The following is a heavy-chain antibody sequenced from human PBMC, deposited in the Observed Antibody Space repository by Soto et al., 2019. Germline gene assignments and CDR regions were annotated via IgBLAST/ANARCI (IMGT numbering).Heavy chain of an antibody. J-gene: IGHJ4*02. CDR2: ISGSRTTT. CDR3: AKDAGSGCIGGSCSFQAPEH. V-gene: IGHV3-23*01. D-gene: IGHD2-15*01. CDR1: GFTFSSYA. Sequence: GGSLRLSCAASGFTFSSYAMSWVRQAPGKGLEWVSAISGSRTTTAYADSVKGRFTISRDNSKNTLYLQMNSLRIDDTAIYYCAKDAGSGCIGGSCSFQAPEHWGQGTRVTVSS.